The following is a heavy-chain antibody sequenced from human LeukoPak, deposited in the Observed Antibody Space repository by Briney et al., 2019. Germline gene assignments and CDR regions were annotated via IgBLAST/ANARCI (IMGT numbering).Heavy chain of an antibody. CDR3: ARDRGNAFDI. J-gene: IGHJ3*02. CDR1: GGSFSGYY. V-gene: IGHV4-34*01. CDR2: INHSGST. Sequence: SETLSLTCAVYGGSFSGYYWSWIRQPPGKGLEWIGEINHSGSTNYNPSLKSRVTISVDTSKNQFSLKLSSVTAADTAVYYCARDRGNAFDIWGQGTMVTVSS. D-gene: IGHD3-16*01.